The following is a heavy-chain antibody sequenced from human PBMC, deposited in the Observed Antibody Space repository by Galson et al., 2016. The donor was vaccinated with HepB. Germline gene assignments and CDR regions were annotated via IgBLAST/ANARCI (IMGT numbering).Heavy chain of an antibody. CDR2: IYHSGST. CDR3: AALVSSWSQLDY. D-gene: IGHD6-13*01. V-gene: IGHV4-4*02. J-gene: IGHJ4*02. Sequence: ETLSLTCAVSNGSIISSNWWNWVRQPPGKGLEWIGEIYHSGSTNYNPSLTSRVTISIDKSRNRFSLRLTSVTAADTAVYYCAALVSSWSQLDYWGQGMLVTVSS. CDR1: NGSIISSNW.